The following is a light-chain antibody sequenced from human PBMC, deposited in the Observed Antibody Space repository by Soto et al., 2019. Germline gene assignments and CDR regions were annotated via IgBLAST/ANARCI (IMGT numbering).Light chain of an antibody. CDR1: QSLLHSNGYNY. CDR3: QQRSDWPPSLT. CDR2: LGS. J-gene: IGKJ4*01. V-gene: IGKV2-28*01. Sequence: DIVMTQSPLSLPVTPGEPASISCRSSQSLLHSNGYNYLDWYLQKPGQSPQLLIYLGSNRASGVPDRFSGSGSGTDFTLTISSLEPEDFGVYYCQQRSDWPPSLTFGGGTKVDIK.